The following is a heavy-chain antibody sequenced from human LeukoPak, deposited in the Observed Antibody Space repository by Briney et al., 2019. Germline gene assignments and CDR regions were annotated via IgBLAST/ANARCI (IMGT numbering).Heavy chain of an antibody. CDR2: IRQDGGEK. CDR1: GFTFTSYW. Sequence: GGSLRLSCAVSGFTFTSYWMNWVRQAPGKGLEWVASIRQDGGEKYYVDSVKGRFTISRDNTKNSLYLKMSSLRAEDTAVYYCARDGTAAGLYFDLWGQGTLVTVSS. D-gene: IGHD6-13*01. J-gene: IGHJ4*01. CDR3: ARDGTAAGLYFDL. V-gene: IGHV3-7*01.